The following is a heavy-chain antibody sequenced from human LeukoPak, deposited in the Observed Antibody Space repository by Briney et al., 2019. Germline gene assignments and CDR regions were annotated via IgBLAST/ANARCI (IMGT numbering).Heavy chain of an antibody. CDR2: ISAYNGNT. J-gene: IGHJ4*02. Sequence: ASVRVSCKASGYTFTSYGISWVRQAPGQGLEWMGWISAYNGNTNYAQKLQGRVTMTTDTSTSTAYMELRSLRSDDTAVYYCARGRAATVTHPIDYWGQGTLVTVSS. D-gene: IGHD4-17*01. CDR3: ARGRAATVTHPIDY. V-gene: IGHV1-18*01. CDR1: GYTFTSYG.